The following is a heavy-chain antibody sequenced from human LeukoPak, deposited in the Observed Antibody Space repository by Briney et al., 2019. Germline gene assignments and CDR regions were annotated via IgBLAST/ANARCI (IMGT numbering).Heavy chain of an antibody. Sequence: ASVKVSCKASGGTFSSYAISWVRQAPGQGLEWMGGIIPIFGTANYAQKFQGRVTITTDESTSTAYMELSSLRSEDTAVYYCARGVRNNHYYYYMDVWGKGTTVTVSS. J-gene: IGHJ6*03. V-gene: IGHV1-69*05. D-gene: IGHD1/OR15-1a*01. CDR3: ARGVRNNHYYYYMDV. CDR1: GGTFSSYA. CDR2: IIPIFGTA.